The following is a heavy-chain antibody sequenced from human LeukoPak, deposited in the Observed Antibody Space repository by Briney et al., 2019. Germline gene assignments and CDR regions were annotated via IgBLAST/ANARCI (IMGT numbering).Heavy chain of an antibody. J-gene: IGHJ4*02. CDR3: AIVIAAAGKNQVDY. V-gene: IGHV1-69*04. Sequence: SVKVSCKASGGTFTSYAISWVRQAPGQGVEWMGRIIPILGIANYAQKFQGRVTITADKSTSTAYMELSSLRSEDTAVYSCAIVIAAAGKNQVDYWGQGTLVTVSS. CDR1: GGTFTSYA. D-gene: IGHD6-13*01. CDR2: IIPILGIA.